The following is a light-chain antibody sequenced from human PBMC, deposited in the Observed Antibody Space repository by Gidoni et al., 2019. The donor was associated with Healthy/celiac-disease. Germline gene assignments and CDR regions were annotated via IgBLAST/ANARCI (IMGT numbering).Light chain of an antibody. J-gene: IGLJ2*01. CDR3: CSYAGSSTFGVV. V-gene: IGLV2-23*02. CDR2: EVS. CDR1: SSDVGSYNL. Sequence: QSALTQPASVSGSPGQSITISCTGTSSDVGSYNLVSWYQQHPGKAPKLMIYEVSKRPSGVSNRFSGSKPGNTASLTISGLQAEDEADYYCCSYAGSSTFGVVFGGGTKLTVL.